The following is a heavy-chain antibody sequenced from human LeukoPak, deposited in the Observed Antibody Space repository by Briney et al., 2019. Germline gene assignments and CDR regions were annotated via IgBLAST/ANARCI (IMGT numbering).Heavy chain of an antibody. V-gene: IGHV4-59*01. CDR1: GVSFDNYF. J-gene: IGHJ4*02. CDR3: ASHRRSHGSEY. CDR2: VYYSGST. D-gene: IGHD3-10*01. Sequence: SETLTLTCTASGVSFDNYFWSWIRQPPGKGLEWIGYVYYSGSTDYSPSLKSRLNISADTSKNQFSLKLSSVTAADTAVYYCASHRRSHGSEYWGQGTLVTVSS.